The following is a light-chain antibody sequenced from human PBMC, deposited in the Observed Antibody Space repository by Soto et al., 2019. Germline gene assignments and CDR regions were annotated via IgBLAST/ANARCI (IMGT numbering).Light chain of an antibody. J-gene: IGLJ2*01. V-gene: IGLV1-44*01. CDR3: ASWDDSLSGVL. CDR1: SSNIGSNP. CDR2: NNY. Sequence: QSVLTQSPSASGTPGQRVTISCSGSSSNIGSNPVHWYQQVPGSAPKLLIHNNYQRPAGVPDRFSGSESGTSASLAISGLQSEDEADYYCASWDDSLSGVLFGGGTKLTDL.